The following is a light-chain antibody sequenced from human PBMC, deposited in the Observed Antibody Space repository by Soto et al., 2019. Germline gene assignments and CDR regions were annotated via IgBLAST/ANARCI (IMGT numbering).Light chain of an antibody. Sequence: SALTQPASVSGSPGQSITISCTGTSSDVGNYNYVSWYQQRPGKAPKLMIYEVSNRPSGVSNRFSGSKSGNTASLTISGLQAEDEADYYCCSYTSSSTVFGGGTQLTVL. J-gene: IGLJ3*02. CDR1: SSDVGNYNY. CDR2: EVS. CDR3: CSYTSSSTV. V-gene: IGLV2-14*01.